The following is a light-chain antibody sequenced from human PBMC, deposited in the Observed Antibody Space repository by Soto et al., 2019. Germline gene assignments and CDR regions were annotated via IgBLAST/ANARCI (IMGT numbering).Light chain of an antibody. V-gene: IGLV1-44*01. CDR2: TNN. CDR3: AAGEGSVMGV. Sequence: QSVLTQPPSASGTPGQRVTISCSGSSSNIGSNYVNWYQQLPGTAPKLLIHTNNQRPSGVPDRFSGSKSGTSASLAISGLQSEDEADYYCAAGEGSVMGVFGTVTKVTVL. J-gene: IGLJ1*01. CDR1: SSNIGSNY.